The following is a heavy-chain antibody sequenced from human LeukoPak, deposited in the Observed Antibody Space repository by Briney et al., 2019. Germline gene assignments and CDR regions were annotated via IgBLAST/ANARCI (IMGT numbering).Heavy chain of an antibody. V-gene: IGHV1-2*02. CDR1: GYTFTGYY. Sequence: GASVKASCKASGYTFTGYYMHWVRQAPGQGLEWTGWINPNSGGTNYAQKFQGRVTMTRDTSISTAYMELSRLRSGDTAVYYCARDSLYCYDSSGYYSPHFDYWGQGTLVTVSS. J-gene: IGHJ4*02. CDR3: ARDSLYCYDSSGYYSPHFDY. D-gene: IGHD3-22*01. CDR2: INPNSGGT.